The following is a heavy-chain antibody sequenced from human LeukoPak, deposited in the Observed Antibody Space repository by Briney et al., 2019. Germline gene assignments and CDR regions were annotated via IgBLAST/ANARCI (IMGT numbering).Heavy chain of an antibody. D-gene: IGHD3-10*01. CDR2: IWYDGSNK. V-gene: IGHV3-33*01. J-gene: IGHJ4*02. CDR3: ARDLSGSYLFGY. CDR1: GFTFSSLD. Sequence: GGSLRLSCAASGFTFSSLDMHWVRQAPGKGLEWVAVIWYDGSNKYHADSVKGRFTISRDNSKNTVYLQMNSLRAEDTAVYYCARDLSGSYLFGYWGQGTLVTVSS.